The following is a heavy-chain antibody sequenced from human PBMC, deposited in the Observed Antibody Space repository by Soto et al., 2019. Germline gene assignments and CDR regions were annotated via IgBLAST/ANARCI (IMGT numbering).Heavy chain of an antibody. D-gene: IGHD6-19*01. V-gene: IGHV1-8*01. CDR1: GYTFTSYD. CDR2: MNPNSGNT. J-gene: IGHJ4*02. Sequence: ASGEGLLQGSGYTFTSYDINWVRQATGQGLEWMGWMNPNSGNTGYAQKFQGRVTMTRNTSISTAYMELSSLRSEDTAVYYCARGKRGIAVAGTSDVVDYWGQGTLVTVSS. CDR3: ARGKRGIAVAGTSDVVDY.